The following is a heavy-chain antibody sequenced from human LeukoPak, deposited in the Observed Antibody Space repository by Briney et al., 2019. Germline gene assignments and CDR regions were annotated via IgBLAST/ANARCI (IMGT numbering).Heavy chain of an antibody. J-gene: IGHJ4*02. V-gene: IGHV4-4*02. Sequence: PSGTLSLTCTVSGGSISSSNWWSWVRQPPGKGLEWIGEIYHSGSTNYNPSLESRLTISVDKSKNQFSLKLSSVTAADTAVYYCARLGFRGAINWGQGTLVTVSS. CDR1: GGSISSSNW. CDR3: ARLGFRGAIN. D-gene: IGHD3-10*01. CDR2: IYHSGST.